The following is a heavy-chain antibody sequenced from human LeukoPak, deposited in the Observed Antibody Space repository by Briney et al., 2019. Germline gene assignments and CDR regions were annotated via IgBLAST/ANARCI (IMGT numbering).Heavy chain of an antibody. J-gene: IGHJ3*02. CDR1: GFTFSSYS. D-gene: IGHD3-22*01. Sequence: GESLKISCAASGFTFSSYSMNWVRQAPGKGLEWVSSISSSSSYIYYADSVKGRFTISRDNAKNSLYLQMNSLRAEDTAVYYCARDDDSSGRGDAFDIWGQGTMVTVSS. CDR3: ARDDDSSGRGDAFDI. V-gene: IGHV3-21*01. CDR2: ISSSSSYI.